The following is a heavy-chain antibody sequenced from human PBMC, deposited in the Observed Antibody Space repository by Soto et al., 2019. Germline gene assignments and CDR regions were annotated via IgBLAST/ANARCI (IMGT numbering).Heavy chain of an antibody. CDR1: GFTFSSYS. Sequence: EVQLVESGGGLVKPGGSLRLSCAASGFTFSSYSMNWVRQAPGKGLEWVSSISSSSSYIYYADSVKGRFTISRDNAKNSLYLQMNSLRAEDTAVYYCAGDRAPTYYDILTGYPDAFDIWGQGTMVTVSS. D-gene: IGHD3-9*01. V-gene: IGHV3-21*01. CDR2: ISSSSSYI. CDR3: AGDRAPTYYDILTGYPDAFDI. J-gene: IGHJ3*02.